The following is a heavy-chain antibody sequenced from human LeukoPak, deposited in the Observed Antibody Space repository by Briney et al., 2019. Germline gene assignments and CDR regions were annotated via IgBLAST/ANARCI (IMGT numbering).Heavy chain of an antibody. CDR1: GDSVSSNSAA. V-gene: IGHV6-1*01. J-gene: IGHJ4*02. CDR3: ARFLGIGSQRYYFDS. CDR2: TYYRSKWYH. Sequence: KPSQTLSLTCAISGDSVSSNSAAWSWIRQSPSRGLEWLGTTYYRSKWYHDYAVSVRSRVSVNPDTSKNQFSLQLNSVTPEDTAVYYCARFLGIGSQRYYFDSWGQGTLVTAST. D-gene: IGHD6-19*01.